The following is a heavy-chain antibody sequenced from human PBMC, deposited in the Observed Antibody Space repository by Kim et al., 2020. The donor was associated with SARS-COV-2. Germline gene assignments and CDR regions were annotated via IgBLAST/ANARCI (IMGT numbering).Heavy chain of an antibody. V-gene: IGHV3-7*01. J-gene: IGHJ4*02. CDR2: IQGDGNKK. D-gene: IGHD3-10*01. CDR3: ARWRWQHSEFVY. Sequence: GGSLRLSCAASGFIFSNYWMGWVRQSPGKGLEWVAHIQGDGNKKEYVDSVKGRFTISRDNAKNALYLQMNSLRDEDTAFYYCARWRWQHSEFVYWGQGALVTVSS. CDR1: GFIFSNYW.